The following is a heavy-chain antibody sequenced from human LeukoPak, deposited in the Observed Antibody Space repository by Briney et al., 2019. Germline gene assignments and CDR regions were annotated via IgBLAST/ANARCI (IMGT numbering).Heavy chain of an antibody. CDR3: AKDRGSGSYSDY. CDR2: IRYDGSNK. V-gene: IGHV3-30*02. CDR1: GFTFSSYG. D-gene: IGHD1-26*01. J-gene: IGHJ4*02. Sequence: GGSLRLSCAASGFTFSSYGMHWVRQAPGKGLEWVAFIRYDGSNKYYADFVKGRFTISRDNSKNTLYLQMNSLRAEDTAVYYCAKDRGSGSYSDYWGQGTLVTVSS.